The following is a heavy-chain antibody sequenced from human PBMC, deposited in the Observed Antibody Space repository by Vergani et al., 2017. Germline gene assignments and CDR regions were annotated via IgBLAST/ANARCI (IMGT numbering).Heavy chain of an antibody. Sequence: QLQLQESGPGLVKPSETLSLICTVSGGSISSSDYYWGWIRQPPGKGLEWIGSFYSSGSTFYNPSLNSRVTISIDTSRNQFSLNLNSMNAADTAVYYCVRGAVAEFDYWGQGTLVTVSS. CDR3: VRGAVAEFDY. CDR2: FYSSGST. V-gene: IGHV4-39*01. D-gene: IGHD6-19*01. CDR1: GGSISSSDYY. J-gene: IGHJ4*02.